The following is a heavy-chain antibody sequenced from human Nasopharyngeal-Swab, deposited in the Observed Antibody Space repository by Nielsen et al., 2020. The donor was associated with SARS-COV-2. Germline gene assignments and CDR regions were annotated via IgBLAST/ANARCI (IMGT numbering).Heavy chain of an antibody. J-gene: IGHJ4*02. Sequence: SETLSLTCTVSGGSIGNSPYLWNWIRLHPEKGLEWIGSNYSSGSTYYNPSLKSRVTISVAASENQFSLRLTSVTAADTAVYYCARGKTPRYFFDCWGQGTLVTVSS. CDR1: GGSIGNSPYL. D-gene: IGHD3-9*01. CDR2: NYSSGST. CDR3: ARGKTPRYFFDC. V-gene: IGHV4-31*03.